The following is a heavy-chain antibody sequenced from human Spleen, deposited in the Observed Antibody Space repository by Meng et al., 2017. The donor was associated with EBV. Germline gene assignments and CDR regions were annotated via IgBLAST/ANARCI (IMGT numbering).Heavy chain of an antibody. CDR2: IYHSGPT. V-gene: IGHV4-4*02. J-gene: IGHJ4*02. CDR3: ARGDRASMTTVTSLVY. D-gene: IGHD4-17*01. Sequence: QVHAQERAPGLLRPSGTLSLTCAGSGASLSSSNWWTWVRQPPGKGLEWIGEIYHSGPTNYNPSLKSRVTMSVDKSKNQFSLKMNSVTAADAAVYYCARGDRASMTTVTSLVYWGQGTLVTVSS. CDR1: GASLSSSNW.